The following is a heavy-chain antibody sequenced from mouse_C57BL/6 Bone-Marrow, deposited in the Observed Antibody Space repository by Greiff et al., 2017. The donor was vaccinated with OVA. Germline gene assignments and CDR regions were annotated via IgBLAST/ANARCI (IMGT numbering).Heavy chain of an antibody. D-gene: IGHD1-1*01. CDR3: ASNYGSSYAFAY. J-gene: IGHJ3*01. Sequence: QVQLQQSVAELVRPGASVKLSCTASGFNIKNTYMHWVKQRPGRGLEWIGRIDPNSGGTKYNEKFKSKATLTVDKPSSTAYMQLSSLTSEDSAVYYCASNYGSSYAFAYWGQGTLVTVSA. CDR1: GFNIKNTY. V-gene: IGHV1-72*01. CDR2: IDPNSGGT.